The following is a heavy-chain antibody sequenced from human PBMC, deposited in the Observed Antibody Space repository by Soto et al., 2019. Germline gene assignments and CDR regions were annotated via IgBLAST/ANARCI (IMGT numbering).Heavy chain of an antibody. Sequence: EVQLLESGGGLVQPGGSLRLSCTASGFTFSDHAMTWVRQAPGKGLEWLSGICGGGSGAYYADSVKGRFTVSRANSNNTLFLQMDSLRVEDTAVYYCAIDLWWYTHWGQGTLVNVSS. V-gene: IGHV3-23*01. D-gene: IGHD2-15*01. J-gene: IGHJ4*02. CDR1: GFTFSDHA. CDR3: AIDLWWYTH. CDR2: ICGGGSGA.